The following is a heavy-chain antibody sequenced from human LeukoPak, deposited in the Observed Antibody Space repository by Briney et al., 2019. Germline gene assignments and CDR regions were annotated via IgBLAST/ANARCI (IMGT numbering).Heavy chain of an antibody. J-gene: IGHJ5*02. CDR2: IYYSGST. V-gene: IGHV4-59*01. D-gene: IGHD6-6*01. Sequence: TSETLSLTCTVSGGSISSYYWSWIRQPPAKGLEWIGYIYYSGSTNYNPSLKSRVTISVDSSKNQFSLKLSSVTAADTAVYYCARDRASIAASRGFDPWGQGTLVTVSS. CDR1: GGSISSYY. CDR3: ARDRASIAASRGFDP.